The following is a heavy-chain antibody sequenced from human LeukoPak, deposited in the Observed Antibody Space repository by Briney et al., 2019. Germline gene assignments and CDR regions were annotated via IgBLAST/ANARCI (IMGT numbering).Heavy chain of an antibody. CDR1: GFTFSTCW. CDR2: IYSDGSST. V-gene: IGHV3-74*03. CDR3: ARDVYGGTDY. D-gene: IGHD4-23*01. J-gene: IGHJ4*02. Sequence: GGSLRLSCAASGFTFSTCWIHWVRQAPGKGLVWVSRIYSDGSSTTCADSVKGRFTISRDSAENTVYLQMDSLRAEDTAVYYCARDVYGGTDYWGQGTLVTVSS.